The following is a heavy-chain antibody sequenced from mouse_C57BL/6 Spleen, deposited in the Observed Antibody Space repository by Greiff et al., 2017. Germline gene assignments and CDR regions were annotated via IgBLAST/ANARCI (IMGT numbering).Heavy chain of an antibody. V-gene: IGHV1-59*01. CDR1: GYTFTSYW. D-gene: IGHD4-1*01. J-gene: IGHJ3*01. Sequence: QVQLQQPGAELVRPGTSVKLSCKASGYTFTSYWMHWVKQRPGQGLEWIGVIDPSDSYTNYNQKFKGKATLTVDTSSSTAYMQLSSLTSEDSAVYYCARKNNWEIAYWGQGTLVTVSA. CDR3: ARKNNWEIAY. CDR2: IDPSDSYT.